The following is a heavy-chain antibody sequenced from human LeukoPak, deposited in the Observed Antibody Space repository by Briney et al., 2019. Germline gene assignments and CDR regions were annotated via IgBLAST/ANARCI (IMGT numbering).Heavy chain of an antibody. V-gene: IGHV1-18*01. Sequence: ASVKVSCKASGYTFTSYGISWVRQAPGQGLEWMGWISAYNGNTNYAQRLQGRVAMTTDTSTSTVYMELRSLTSDDTAVYYCARVPSGGPFDYWGQGTLVTVSS. CDR2: ISAYNGNT. CDR3: ARVPSGGPFDY. CDR1: GYTFTSYG. J-gene: IGHJ4*02. D-gene: IGHD2-15*01.